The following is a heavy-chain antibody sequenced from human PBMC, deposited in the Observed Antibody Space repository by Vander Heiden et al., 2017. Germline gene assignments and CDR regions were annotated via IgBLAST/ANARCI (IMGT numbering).Heavy chain of an antibody. CDR3: ARLSANYYGTDWHFDL. CDR2: IDPRDSYT. V-gene: IGHV5-10-1*03. Sequence: EVQLVPSGAEVKKPGESLKISCKGSGYTFRKYWINGGRQKPGKGREWLGRIDPRDSYTNYSPSFQGHVTIPVDNSISTAYLQWGSLKASDSGMYFCARLSANYYGTDWHFDLWGRGTLVTVSS. J-gene: IGHJ2*01. CDR1: GYTFRKYW. D-gene: IGHD1-26*01.